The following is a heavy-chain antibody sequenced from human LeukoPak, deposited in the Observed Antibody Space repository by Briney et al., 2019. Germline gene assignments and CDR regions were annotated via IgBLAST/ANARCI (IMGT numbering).Heavy chain of an antibody. J-gene: IGHJ5*02. V-gene: IGHV3-30-3*01. D-gene: IGHD3-22*01. CDR1: GFPFSSYW. CDR3: ARASTPYYYDSSGYYVGVNWFDP. CDR2: ISYDGSNK. Sequence: GGSLRLSCVASGFPFSSYWMTWVRQAPGKGLEWVAVISYDGSNKYYADSVKGRFTISRDNSKNTLYLQMNSLRAEDTAVYYCARASTPYYYDSSGYYVGVNWFDPWGQGTLVTVSS.